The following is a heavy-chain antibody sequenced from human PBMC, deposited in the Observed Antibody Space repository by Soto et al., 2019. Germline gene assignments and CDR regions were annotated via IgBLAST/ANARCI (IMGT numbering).Heavy chain of an antibody. Sequence: ASVPVSCKASLYTFTSYHMHWVRPAPGQGLEWMGIINPSGGSTSYAQNYQGRVTMTRDTSTSTVYMELSSLRSEDTAVYYCARERTGYYYYGMDVWGQGTTVTGSS. J-gene: IGHJ6*02. CDR1: LYTFTSYH. CDR2: INPSGGST. V-gene: IGHV1-46*01. D-gene: IGHD1-1*01. CDR3: ARERTGYYYYGMDV.